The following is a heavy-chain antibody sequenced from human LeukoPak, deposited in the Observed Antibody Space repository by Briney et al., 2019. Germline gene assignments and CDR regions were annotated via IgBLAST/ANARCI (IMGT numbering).Heavy chain of an antibody. V-gene: IGHV4-34*01. D-gene: IGHD6-13*01. Sequence: SETLSLTCAVYGGSFSGYHWSWIRQPPGKGLEWIGEINHSGSTNYNPSLKSRVTISVDTSKNQFSLKLSSVTAADTAVYYCTWSSSRNYYYGMDVWGKGTTVTVSS. CDR1: GGSFSGYH. CDR2: INHSGST. J-gene: IGHJ6*04. CDR3: TWSSSRNYYYGMDV.